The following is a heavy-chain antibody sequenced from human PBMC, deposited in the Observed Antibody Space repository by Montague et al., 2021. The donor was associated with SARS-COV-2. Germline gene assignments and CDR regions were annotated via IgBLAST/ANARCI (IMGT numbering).Heavy chain of an antibody. CDR3: ARRTYYDGY. CDR1: GFTFSSYE. J-gene: IGHJ4*02. Sequence: SLRLSCAASGFTFSSYEMNWVRQAPGKGLEWVSYISSSGSNIHYADSVKGRFSIYRDNAKSSLYLQMNSLRAEDTAVYYCARRTYYDGYWGQGTLVTVSS. V-gene: IGHV3-48*03. D-gene: IGHD3-22*01. CDR2: ISSSGSNI.